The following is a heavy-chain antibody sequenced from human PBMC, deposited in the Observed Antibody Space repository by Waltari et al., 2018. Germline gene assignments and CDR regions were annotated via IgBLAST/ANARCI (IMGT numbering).Heavy chain of an antibody. V-gene: IGHV4-34*01. CDR2: INHSGST. J-gene: IGHJ5*02. CDR3: ARGKLIAVADSNWFDP. D-gene: IGHD6-19*01. CDR1: GGSFSGYY. Sequence: QVQLQQWGAGLLKPSETLSLTCAVYGGSFSGYYWSWIRQPPGKGLEWIGEINHSGSTNYNPSLKSRVTISVDTSKNQVSLKLSSVTAADTAVYYCARGKLIAVADSNWFDPWGQGTLVTVSS.